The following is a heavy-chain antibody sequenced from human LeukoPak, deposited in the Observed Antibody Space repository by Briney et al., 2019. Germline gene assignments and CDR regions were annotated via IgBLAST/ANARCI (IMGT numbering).Heavy chain of an antibody. J-gene: IGHJ4*02. CDR3: ARWYYSGWAFDY. Sequence: SETLSLTCTGSGGTISRYYWNGIRQPPGKGLEGIGYSHDSGSTKYNPSLKSRVTISVDTSKNQFSLKLSSVTAADTAVYYCARWYYSGWAFDYWGQGTLVTVSS. V-gene: IGHV4-59*08. D-gene: IGHD6-19*01. CDR2: SHDSGST. CDR1: GGTISRYY.